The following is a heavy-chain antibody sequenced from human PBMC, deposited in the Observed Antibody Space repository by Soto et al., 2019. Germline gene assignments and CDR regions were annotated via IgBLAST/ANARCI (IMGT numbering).Heavy chain of an antibody. CDR2: ISSSGSTI. CDR3: ARNWNPFYYYGLDV. J-gene: IGHJ6*02. D-gene: IGHD1-1*01. Sequence: GGSLRLSCAASGFTFSKYAMTWVRQAPGKGLEWVSYISSSGSTIYYADSVKGRFTISRDNAKNSLYLQMNSLRAADTAVYFCARNWNPFYYYGLDVWGQGTTVTVSS. CDR1: GFTFSKYA. V-gene: IGHV3-11*01.